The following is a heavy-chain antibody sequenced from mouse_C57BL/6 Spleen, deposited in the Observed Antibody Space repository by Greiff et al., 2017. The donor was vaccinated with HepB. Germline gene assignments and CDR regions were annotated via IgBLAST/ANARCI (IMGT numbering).Heavy chain of an antibody. Sequence: VQVVESGAELVRPGASVTLSCKASGYTFTDYEMHWVKQTPVHGLEWIGAIDPETGGTAYNQKFKGKAILTADKSSSTAYMELRSLTSEDSAVYYCTRLGVEGYYAMDYWGQGTSVTVSS. J-gene: IGHJ4*01. CDR1: GYTFTDYE. V-gene: IGHV1-15*01. CDR3: TRLGVEGYYAMDY. D-gene: IGHD1-1*01. CDR2: IDPETGGT.